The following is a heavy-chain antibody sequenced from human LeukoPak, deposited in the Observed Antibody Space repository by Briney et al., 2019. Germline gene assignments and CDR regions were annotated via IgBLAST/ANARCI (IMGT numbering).Heavy chain of an antibody. Sequence: SETLSPTCTVSGDSISSYYWSWIRQPPGKGLEWIGYIYYSGSTNYSPSLKSRVTISVDTSKNQFSLKLSSVTAADTAVYYCARSERIIMILGGAFDIWGQGTVVTVSS. J-gene: IGHJ3*02. V-gene: IGHV4-59*08. CDR3: ARSERIIMILGGAFDI. CDR2: IYYSGST. D-gene: IGHD3-22*01. CDR1: GDSISSYY.